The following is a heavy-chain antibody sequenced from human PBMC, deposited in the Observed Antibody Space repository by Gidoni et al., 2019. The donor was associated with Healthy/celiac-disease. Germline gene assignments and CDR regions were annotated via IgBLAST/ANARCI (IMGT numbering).Heavy chain of an antibody. CDR2: ISGSGGST. CDR3: AKDPLIAGVCTNGVCSKAYNWFDP. V-gene: IGHV3-23*01. J-gene: IGHJ5*02. D-gene: IGHD2-8*01. CDR1: GFTFSSYA. Sequence: EVQLLESGGGLVQPGGSLRLSSAASGFTFSSYAMSWSRQAPGKGLEWVSAISGSGGSTYYADSVKGRFTISRDNSKNTLYLQMNSLRAEDTAVYYCAKDPLIAGVCTNGVCSKAYNWFDPWGQGTLVTVSS.